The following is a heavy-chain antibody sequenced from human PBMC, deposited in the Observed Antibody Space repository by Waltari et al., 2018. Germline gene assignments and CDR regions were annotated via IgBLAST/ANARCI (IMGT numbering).Heavy chain of an antibody. V-gene: IGHV1-69*01. Sequence: QVQLVQSGAEVKKPGSSVKVSCKASGGTFSSYAISWVRQAPGQGREWMGGIIPIFGTANYAQKFQGRVTITADESTSTAYMELSSLRSEDTAVYYCASVGGSYSYYYYGMDVWGQGTTVTVSS. CDR2: IIPIFGTA. CDR1: GGTFSSYA. D-gene: IGHD1-26*01. CDR3: ASVGGSYSYYYYGMDV. J-gene: IGHJ6*02.